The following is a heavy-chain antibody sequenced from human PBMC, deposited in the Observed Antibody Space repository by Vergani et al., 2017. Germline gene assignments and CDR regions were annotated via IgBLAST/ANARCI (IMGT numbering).Heavy chain of an antibody. CDR2: ISYDGSNK. CDR3: ARVVPAAMYYYYYGMDV. Sequence: VQLLESGGGLVQPGGSLRLSCAASGFTFSSYAMSWVRQAPGKGLEWVAVISYDGSNKYYADSVKGRFTISRDNSKNTLYLQMNSLRAEDTAVYYCARVVPAAMYYYYYGMDVWGQGTTVTVSS. J-gene: IGHJ6*02. D-gene: IGHD2-2*01. V-gene: IGHV3-30-3*01. CDR1: GFTFSSYA.